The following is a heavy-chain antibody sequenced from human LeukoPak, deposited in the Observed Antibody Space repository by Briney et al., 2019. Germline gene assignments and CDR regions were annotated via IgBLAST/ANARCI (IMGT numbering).Heavy chain of an antibody. CDR3: ARTEYYDFWSGSFHPWYFDL. V-gene: IGHV3-20*04. D-gene: IGHD3-3*01. J-gene: IGHJ2*01. Sequence: GGSLRLSCGASGFTFDDYWMSWVRQAPGKGLEWVSGINWNGGSTGYADSVKGRFTISRDNAKNSLYLQMNSLRAEDTALYYCARTEYYDFWSGSFHPWYFDLWGRGTLVTVSS. CDR1: GFTFDDYW. CDR2: INWNGGST.